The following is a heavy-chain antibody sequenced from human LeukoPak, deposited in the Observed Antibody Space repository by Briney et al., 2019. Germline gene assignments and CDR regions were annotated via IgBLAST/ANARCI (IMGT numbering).Heavy chain of an antibody. V-gene: IGHV4-30-2*01. Sequence: SQTLSLTCTVSGGSISSGGYYWSWIRQPPGKGLEWIGYIYYSGSTYYNPSLKSRVTISVDTSKNQFSLNLSSVTAADTAVYFCARDEGSSYPFDYWGQGTLVTVSS. D-gene: IGHD2-2*01. CDR2: IYYSGST. J-gene: IGHJ4*02. CDR3: ARDEGSSYPFDY. CDR1: GGSISSGGYY.